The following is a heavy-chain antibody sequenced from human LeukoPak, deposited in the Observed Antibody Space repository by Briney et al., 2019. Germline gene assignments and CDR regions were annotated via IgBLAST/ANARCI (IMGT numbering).Heavy chain of an antibody. D-gene: IGHD2-2*01. CDR2: INPNSGGT. Sequence: ASVKVSCKASGYTFTGYYMHWVRQAPGQGLEWMGWINPNSGGTNYAQKFQGRVTMTRDTSISTAYMELSRLRSDDTAVYYCAREGGDIRRGYCSSTSCYLSPWGQGTLVTVSS. V-gene: IGHV1-2*02. CDR1: GYTFTGYY. J-gene: IGHJ5*02. CDR3: AREGGDIRRGYCSSTSCYLSP.